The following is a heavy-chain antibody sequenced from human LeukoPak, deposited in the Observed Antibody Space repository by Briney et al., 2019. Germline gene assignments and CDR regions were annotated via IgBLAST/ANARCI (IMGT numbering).Heavy chain of an antibody. V-gene: IGHV4-34*01. D-gene: IGHD3-10*01. J-gene: IGHJ4*02. CDR1: GGSFSGYY. CDR2: INHSGST. Sequence: SETPSLTCAVYGGSFSGYYWSWIRQPPGKGLEWIGEINHSGSTNYNPSLKSRVTISVDTSKNQFSLKLSSVTAADTAVYYCARERIRGVISFDYWGQGTLVTVSS. CDR3: ARERIRGVISFDY.